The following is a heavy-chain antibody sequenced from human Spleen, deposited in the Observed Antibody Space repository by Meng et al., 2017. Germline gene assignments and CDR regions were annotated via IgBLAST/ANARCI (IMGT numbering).Heavy chain of an antibody. CDR2: ISSSGSTI. J-gene: IGHJ4*02. CDR1: GFTFSTYA. D-gene: IGHD6-13*01. Sequence: GESLKISCAASGFTFSTYAMSWVRQAPGKGLEWVSYISSSGSTIYYADSVKGRFTISRDNAKNSLYLQMNSLRAEDTAVYYCARGSWYEAAGTIIWGQGTLVTVSS. V-gene: IGHV3-48*03. CDR3: ARGSWYEAAGTII.